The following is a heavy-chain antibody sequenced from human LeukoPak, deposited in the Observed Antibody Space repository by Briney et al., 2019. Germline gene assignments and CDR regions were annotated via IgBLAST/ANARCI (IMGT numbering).Heavy chain of an antibody. Sequence: ASVKVSCKASGYTFTGYYMHWVRQAPGQGLEWMGWINPNSGGTNYAQKFQGRVTMTRGTSISTAYMELSRLRSDDTALYYCAKACSGGSCYDDDAFDIWGQGTMVTVSS. J-gene: IGHJ3*02. D-gene: IGHD2-15*01. CDR3: AKACSGGSCYDDDAFDI. CDR2: INPNSGGT. CDR1: GYTFTGYY. V-gene: IGHV1-2*02.